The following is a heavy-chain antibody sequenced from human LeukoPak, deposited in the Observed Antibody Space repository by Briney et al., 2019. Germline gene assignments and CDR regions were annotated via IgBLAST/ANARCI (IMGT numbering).Heavy chain of an antibody. CDR1: GGSISSGGYY. CDR3: ARDYYNGNPGYYFDY. Sequence: SQTLSLTCTVSGGSISSGGYYWSWIRQHPGKGLEWIGYIYYSESTYYNPSLKSRVTISVDTSKNQFSLKLSSVTAADTAVYYCARDYYNGNPGYYFDYWGQGTLVIVPP. V-gene: IGHV4-31*03. D-gene: IGHD4-23*01. CDR2: IYYSEST. J-gene: IGHJ4*02.